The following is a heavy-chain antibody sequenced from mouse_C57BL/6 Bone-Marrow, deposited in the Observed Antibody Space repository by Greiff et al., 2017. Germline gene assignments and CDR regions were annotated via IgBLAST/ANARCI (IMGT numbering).Heavy chain of an antibody. CDR1: GYSFTDYN. J-gene: IGHJ1*03. CDR3: ARSYYDLGYFDV. D-gene: IGHD2-4*01. CDR2: INPNYGTT. Sequence: VHVKQSGPELVKPGASVKISCKASGYSFTDYNMNWVKQSNGKSLEWIGVINPNYGTTSYNQKFKGKATLTVDQSSSTAYMQLNSLTSEDSAVYYCARSYYDLGYFDVWGTGTTVTVSS. V-gene: IGHV1-39*01.